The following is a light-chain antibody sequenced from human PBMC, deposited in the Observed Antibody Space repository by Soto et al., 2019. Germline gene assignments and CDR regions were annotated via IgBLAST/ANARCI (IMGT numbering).Light chain of an antibody. CDR2: DVT. V-gene: IGLV2-14*01. CDR3: SSYTLSSTLGV. J-gene: IGLJ1*01. Sequence: QSVLTQPASVSGSPGQSITISCTGTSSDIGGYNYVSWYQQHPGKAPKLMIYDVTNRPSGVSNRFSGSKSGNTASLTISGLQAEDEADYYCSSYTLSSTLGVFGTGTKVTVL. CDR1: SSDIGGYNY.